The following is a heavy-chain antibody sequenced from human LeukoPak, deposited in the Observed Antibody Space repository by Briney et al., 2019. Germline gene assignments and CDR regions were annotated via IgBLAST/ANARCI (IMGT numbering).Heavy chain of an antibody. Sequence: GGSLRLSCAASGFTFSSYGMHWVRQAPGKGLEWVAVIWYDGSNKYYADSVKGRFTISRDNSKNTLYLQMNSLRAEDTAVYYCAGLSLYGWTGFPLDYWGQGTLVTVSS. J-gene: IGHJ4*02. D-gene: IGHD6-19*01. CDR2: IWYDGSNK. CDR1: GFTFSSYG. V-gene: IGHV3-30*02. CDR3: AGLSLYGWTGFPLDY.